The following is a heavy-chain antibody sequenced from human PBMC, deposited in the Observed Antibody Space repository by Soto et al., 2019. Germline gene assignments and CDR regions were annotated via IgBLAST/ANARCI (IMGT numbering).Heavy chain of an antibody. J-gene: IGHJ6*02. D-gene: IGHD3-3*01. CDR1: GFTFSSYG. CDR2: ISYDGSNK. V-gene: IGHV3-30*18. Sequence: GGSLRLSCAASGFTFSSYGMHWVRQAPGKGLEWVAVISYDGSNKYYADSVKGRFTISRDNSKNTLYLQMNSLRAEDTAVYYCAKDPQPYDFSGMDVWGQGTTVTVSS. CDR3: AKDPQPYDFSGMDV.